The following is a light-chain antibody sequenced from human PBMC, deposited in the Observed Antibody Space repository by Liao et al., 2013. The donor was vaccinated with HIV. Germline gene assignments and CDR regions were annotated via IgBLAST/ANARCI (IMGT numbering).Light chain of an antibody. CDR1: KLGNKY. V-gene: IGLV3-1*01. CDR2: QDS. J-gene: IGLJ2*01. CDR3: QAWDSSADVV. Sequence: SYELTQPPSVSVSPGQTATITCSGDKLGNKYTCWYQQKPGQSPVLVIYQDSKRPSGIPERFSGSNSGNTATLTISGTQAMDEAAYFCQAWDSSADVVFGGGTKLTVL.